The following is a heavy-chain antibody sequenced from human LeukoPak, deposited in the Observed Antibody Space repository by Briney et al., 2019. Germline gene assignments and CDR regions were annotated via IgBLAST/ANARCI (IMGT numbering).Heavy chain of an antibody. D-gene: IGHD3-3*01. J-gene: IGHJ6*03. Sequence: SETLSLTCTVSGGSISSYYWSWIRQPPGKGLEWIGYIYYSGSTNYNPSLKSRVTISVDTSKNQFSQKLSSVTAADTAVYYCARGDYDFWSGLYYMDVWGKGTTVTVSS. CDR1: GGSISSYY. CDR2: IYYSGST. CDR3: ARGDYDFWSGLYYMDV. V-gene: IGHV4-59*01.